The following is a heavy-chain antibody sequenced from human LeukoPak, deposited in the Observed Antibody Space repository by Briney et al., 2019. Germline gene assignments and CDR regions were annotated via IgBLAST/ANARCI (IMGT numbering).Heavy chain of an antibody. V-gene: IGHV1-8*03. CDR3: ARGLYYDFWSGYYTRLYYYYMDV. CDR1: GYTFTIYD. J-gene: IGHJ6*03. CDR2: MNPNSGNT. D-gene: IGHD3-3*01. Sequence: ASVKVSCKASGYTFTIYDINWVRQATGQGLEWMGWMNPNSGNTGYAQKFQGRVTITGNTSISTAYMELSSLRSEDTAVYYCARGLYYDFWSGYYTRLYYYYMDVWGKGTTVTVSS.